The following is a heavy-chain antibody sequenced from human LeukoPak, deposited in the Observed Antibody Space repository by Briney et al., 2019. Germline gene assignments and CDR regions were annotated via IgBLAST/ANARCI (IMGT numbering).Heavy chain of an antibody. CDR2: IYTSGST. CDR3: ARAAPKPIAAVDH. Sequence: SETLSLTCTVSGGSISSGSYYWSWIRQPAGKGLEWIERIYTSGSTNYNPSLKSRVTISVDTSKNQFSLKLSSVTAADTAVYYCARAAPKPIAAVDHWGQGTLVTVSS. V-gene: IGHV4-61*02. J-gene: IGHJ4*02. CDR1: GGSISSGSYY. D-gene: IGHD6-13*01.